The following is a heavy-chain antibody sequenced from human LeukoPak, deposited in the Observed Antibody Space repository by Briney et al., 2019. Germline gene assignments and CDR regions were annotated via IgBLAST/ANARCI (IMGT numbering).Heavy chain of an antibody. CDR2: ISADGGST. CDR3: AKESGKFDY. V-gene: IGHV3-43*02. Sequence: GGPLRLYCVASGLNFDDSAMHWVRQAPGKGLEWVSLISADGGSTFSADSVKGRFSISRDNSKNSLYLQMNSLRSEDTAMYYCAKESGKFDYWGQGTLVAVSS. J-gene: IGHJ4*02. CDR1: GLNFDDSA.